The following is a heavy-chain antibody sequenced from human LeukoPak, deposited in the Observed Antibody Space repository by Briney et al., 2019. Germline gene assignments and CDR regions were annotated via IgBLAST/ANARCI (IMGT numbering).Heavy chain of an antibody. J-gene: IGHJ6*02. CDR3: ARLRPDYDILTGFPMDV. CDR2: IYYSGST. V-gene: IGHV4-59*01. D-gene: IGHD3-9*01. CDR1: GGSICSYS. Sequence: KPSETLSLTCSVSGGSICSYSWSWIRQPPGKGLEWIGYIYYSGSTNYNPSLKRRLTQSVDTSKNQFSLKLSSVTAVDTAVYYCARLRPDYDILTGFPMDVWGPGTTVTVSS.